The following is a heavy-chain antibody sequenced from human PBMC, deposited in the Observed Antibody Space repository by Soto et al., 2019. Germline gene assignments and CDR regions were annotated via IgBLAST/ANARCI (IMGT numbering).Heavy chain of an antibody. Sequence: GASVKVSCKASGGTFSSYAISWVRQAPGQGLEWMGGSIPIFGTANYAQKFQGRVTITADKSTSTAYMELSSLRSADTAVYYCAVTYYDFWSGYSALYYYYGMDVWGQGTTVTVSS. CDR3: AVTYYDFWSGYSALYYYYGMDV. CDR2: SIPIFGTA. D-gene: IGHD3-3*01. CDR1: GGTFSSYA. V-gene: IGHV1-69*06. J-gene: IGHJ6*02.